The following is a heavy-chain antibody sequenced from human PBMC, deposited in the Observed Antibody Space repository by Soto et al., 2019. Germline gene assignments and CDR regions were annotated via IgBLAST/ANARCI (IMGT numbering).Heavy chain of an antibody. CDR2: IDPSDSYT. Sequence: GASLKISCKGSGYSFTSYWISWVRQMPGKGLEWMGRIDPSDSYTNYSPSFQGHVTISADKSISTAYLQWSSLKASDTAMYYCASRDGYKTSYYYGMDVWGQGTTVTVSS. J-gene: IGHJ6*02. CDR3: ASRDGYKTSYYYGMDV. D-gene: IGHD5-12*01. CDR1: GYSFTSYW. V-gene: IGHV5-10-1*01.